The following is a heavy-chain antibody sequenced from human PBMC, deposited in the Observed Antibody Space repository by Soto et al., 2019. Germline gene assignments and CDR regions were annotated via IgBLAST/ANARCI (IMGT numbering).Heavy chain of an antibody. CDR1: GFTVSSNY. V-gene: IGHV3-53*01. CDR3: ATSRGSGWNYVIDY. Sequence: EVQLVESGGGLIQPGGSQRLSCAASGFTVSSNYMSWVRQAPGKGLEWVSVIYSGGSTYYADSVKGRFTISRDNSKNTLYLQMNSLRAEDTAVYYCATSRGSGWNYVIDYWGQGTLVTVSS. CDR2: IYSGGST. J-gene: IGHJ4*02. D-gene: IGHD1-7*01.